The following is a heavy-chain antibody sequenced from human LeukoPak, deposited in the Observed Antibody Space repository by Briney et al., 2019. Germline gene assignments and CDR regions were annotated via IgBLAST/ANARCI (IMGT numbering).Heavy chain of an antibody. J-gene: IGHJ4*02. CDR1: GFTFSSYS. V-gene: IGHV3-48*04. CDR3: ARDLAR. D-gene: IGHD6-6*01. CDR2: IGSRGSSI. Sequence: GGSLRLSCAASGFTFSSYSMNWVRQAPGEGLEWVSFIGSRGSSIFYADSVKGRFTISRDNAKNSLYLQMNSLRAEDTAVYYCARDLARWGQGTLVTVSS.